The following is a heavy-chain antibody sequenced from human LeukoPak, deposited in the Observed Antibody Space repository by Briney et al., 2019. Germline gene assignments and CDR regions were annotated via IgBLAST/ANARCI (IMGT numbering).Heavy chain of an antibody. CDR2: INPNNGGT. CDR1: GYTFTDYY. V-gene: IGHV1-2*02. CDR3: ANFDSTMVSGIDY. J-gene: IGHJ4*02. Sequence: ASVKVSCKASGYTFTDYYMNWVRQAPGQGRGLEWMGWINPNNGGTKYAQKFQGRVTMTRDTSISTAYMELRGLKSDDTAIYYCANFDSTMVSGIDYWGQGTLVTSPQ. D-gene: IGHD5-18*01.